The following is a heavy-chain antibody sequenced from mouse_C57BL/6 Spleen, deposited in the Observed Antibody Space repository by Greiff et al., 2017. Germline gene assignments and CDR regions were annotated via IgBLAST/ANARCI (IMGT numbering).Heavy chain of an antibody. J-gene: IGHJ4*01. D-gene: IGHD2-2*01. CDR1: GFTFSSYA. CDR3: ARDEGYDEYYYAMDY. Sequence: EVKLVESGGGLVKPGGSLKLSCAASGFTFSSYAMSWVRQTPEKRLEWVATISDGGSYTYYPDNVKGRFTISRDNAKNNLYLQMSHLKSEDTAMYYCARDEGYDEYYYAMDYWGQGTSVTVSS. V-gene: IGHV5-4*01. CDR2: ISDGGSYT.